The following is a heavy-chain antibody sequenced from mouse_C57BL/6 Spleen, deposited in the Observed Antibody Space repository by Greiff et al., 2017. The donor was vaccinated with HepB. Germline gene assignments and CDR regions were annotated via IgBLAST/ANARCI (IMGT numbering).Heavy chain of an antibody. CDR2: IYPGNSDT. J-gene: IGHJ3*01. D-gene: IGHD2-4*01. V-gene: IGHV1-5*01. CDR1: GYTFTSYW. CDR3: TGIYYDYGGFAY. Sequence: EVQLQQSGTVLARPGASVKMSCKTSGYTFTSYWMHWVKQRPGQGLEGIGAIYPGNSDTSYNQKFKGKAKLTAVTSASTAYMELSSLTNEDSAVYYCTGIYYDYGGFAYWGQGTLVTVSA.